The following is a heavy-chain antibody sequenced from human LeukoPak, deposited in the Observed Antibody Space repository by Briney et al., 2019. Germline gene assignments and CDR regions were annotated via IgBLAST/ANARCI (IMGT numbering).Heavy chain of an antibody. J-gene: IGHJ1*01. CDR2: IYYSGST. V-gene: IGHV4-59*08. CDR3: ASEVWGSYRMRYFQH. CDR1: GDSISSYY. D-gene: IGHD3-16*02. Sequence: SETLSLTCIVSGDSISSYYWSWIRQPPGKGLEWIGYIYYSGSTNYNPSLKSRVTISVDTSKNQFSLKLSSVTAADTAVYYCASEVWGSYRMRYFQHWGQGTLVTVSS.